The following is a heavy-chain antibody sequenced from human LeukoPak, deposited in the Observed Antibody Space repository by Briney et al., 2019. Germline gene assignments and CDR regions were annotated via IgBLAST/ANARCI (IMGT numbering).Heavy chain of an antibody. CDR1: GFTVSTNY. CDR3: ARLITMVRGFYFYYMDV. CDR2: IYSGGST. V-gene: IGHV3-53*01. D-gene: IGHD3-10*01. Sequence: PGGSLRLSCAASGFTVSTNYMNWVRQAPGKGLEWVSVIYSGGSTYYTDSVKGRFTISRDNSSNTLYLQMNALRAEDTAVYYCARLITMVRGFYFYYMDVWGKGTTVTVSS. J-gene: IGHJ6*03.